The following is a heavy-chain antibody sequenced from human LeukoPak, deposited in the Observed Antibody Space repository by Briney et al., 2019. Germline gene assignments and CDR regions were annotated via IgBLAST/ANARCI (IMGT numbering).Heavy chain of an antibody. CDR3: AKSEGSSSARRFDY. CDR1: GFTFTSYA. Sequence: SGGPLRLSCAASGFTFTSYAMSWVRQAPGKGLEWVSAIRAGGENTDYAASVKGLFTISRDNSKNTLYLQVNSLRAEDTAAYYCAKSEGSSSARRFDYWGQGTLVSVSS. J-gene: IGHJ4*02. V-gene: IGHV3-23*01. CDR2: IRAGGENT. D-gene: IGHD6-19*01.